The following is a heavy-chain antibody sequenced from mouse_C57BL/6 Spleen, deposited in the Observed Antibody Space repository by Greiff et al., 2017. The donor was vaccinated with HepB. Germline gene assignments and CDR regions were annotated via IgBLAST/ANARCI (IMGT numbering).Heavy chain of an antibody. CDR2: FYPGSGSI. CDR3: ARHEEIFYYGSLWYFDV. V-gene: IGHV1-62-2*01. D-gene: IGHD1-1*01. CDR1: GYTFTEYT. Sequence: VQLQQSGAELVKPGASVKLSCKASGYTFTEYTIHWVKQRSGQGLEWIGWFYPGSGSIKYNEKFKDKATLTADKSSSTVYMELSRLTSEDSAVYFGARHEEIFYYGSLWYFDVWGTGTTVTVSS. J-gene: IGHJ1*03.